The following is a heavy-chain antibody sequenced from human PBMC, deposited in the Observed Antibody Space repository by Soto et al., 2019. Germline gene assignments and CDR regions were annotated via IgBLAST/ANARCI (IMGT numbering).Heavy chain of an antibody. Sequence: GGSLRLSCAASGFTFSSYSMNWVRQAPGKGLEWVSYISSSSSTIYYADSVKGRFTISRDNAKNSLYLQMNSLRDEDTAVYYCARDDYDYVWGSYSSCYFDYWGQGTLVTVSS. D-gene: IGHD3-16*01. CDR1: GFTFSSYS. J-gene: IGHJ4*02. V-gene: IGHV3-48*02. CDR3: ARDDYDYVWGSYSSCYFDY. CDR2: ISSSSSTI.